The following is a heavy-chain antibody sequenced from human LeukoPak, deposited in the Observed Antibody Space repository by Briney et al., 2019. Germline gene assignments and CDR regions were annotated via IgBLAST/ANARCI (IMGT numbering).Heavy chain of an antibody. D-gene: IGHD1-20*01. CDR3: ATGYNWNYVDY. CDR1: GGSISSYY. Sequence: SETLSLTCTVSGGSISSYYWSWIRQPPGKGLEWIGYIYYSGSTNYNPSLKSRVTISVDTSKNQFSLKLCSVTAADTAVYYCATGYNWNYVDYWGQGTLVTVSS. V-gene: IGHV4-59*01. J-gene: IGHJ4*02. CDR2: IYYSGST.